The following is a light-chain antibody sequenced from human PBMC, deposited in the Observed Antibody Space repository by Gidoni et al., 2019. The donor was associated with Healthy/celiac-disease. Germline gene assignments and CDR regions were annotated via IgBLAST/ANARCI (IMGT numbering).Light chain of an antibody. CDR2: GAS. CDR1: QSVSSSY. CDR3: QQYGSSSS. V-gene: IGKV3-20*01. J-gene: IGKJ2*04. Sequence: EIVLTQSPGTLSLSPGERATLSCRASQSVSSSYLAWYQQKPGQAPRLLIYGASSRATGIPDRFSGSGSGTDFTLTISRLEAEDFAVYYCQQYGSSSSFGQGTKLEI.